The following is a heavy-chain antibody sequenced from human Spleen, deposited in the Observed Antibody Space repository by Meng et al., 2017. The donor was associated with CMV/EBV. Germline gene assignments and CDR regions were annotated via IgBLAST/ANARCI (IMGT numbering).Heavy chain of an antibody. V-gene: IGHV4-4*07. CDR1: GGSISSYY. CDR3: ARGGYCSSTSCYEGDYNWFDP. J-gene: IGHJ5*02. CDR2: IYTSGST. Sequence: QGQLQESGHGWVKPSATLSLTCTVSGGSISSYYWSWIRQPAGKGLEWIGRIYTSGSTNYNPSLKSRVTMSVDTSKNQFSLKLSSVTAADTAVYYCARGGYCSSTSCYEGDYNWFDPWGQGTLVTVSS. D-gene: IGHD2-2*01.